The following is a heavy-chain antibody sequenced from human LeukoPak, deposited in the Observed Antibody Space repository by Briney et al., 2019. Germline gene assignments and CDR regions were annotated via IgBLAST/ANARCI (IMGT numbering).Heavy chain of an antibody. V-gene: IGHV1-69*13. CDR1: GGTFSSYA. CDR3: ARVGGCSSTSCYEGWLDP. CDR2: IIPIFGTA. Sequence: ASVKVSCKASGGTFSSYAISWVRQAPGQGLEWMGGIIPIFGTANYAQKFQGRVTITADESTSTAYMELSSLRSEDTAVYYCARVGGCSSTSCYEGWLDPWGQGTLVTVSS. D-gene: IGHD2-2*01. J-gene: IGHJ5*02.